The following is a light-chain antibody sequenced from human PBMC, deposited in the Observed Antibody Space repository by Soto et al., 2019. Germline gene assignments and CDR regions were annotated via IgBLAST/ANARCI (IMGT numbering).Light chain of an antibody. CDR3: QQYNSYYHT. Sequence: DIQMTQAPSTLSASVGDRVTITCRASQSISSWLAWYQQKPGKAPKLLIYKASSLESGVPSRFSGSGSGTEFTLTISSLQPDDFETYYCQQYNSYYHTYGTGTKVEIX. CDR2: KAS. V-gene: IGKV1-5*03. J-gene: IGKJ2*01. CDR1: QSISSW.